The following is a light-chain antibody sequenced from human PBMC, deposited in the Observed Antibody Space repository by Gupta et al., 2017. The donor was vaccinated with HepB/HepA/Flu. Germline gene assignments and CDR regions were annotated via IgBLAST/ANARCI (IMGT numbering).Light chain of an antibody. J-gene: IGLJ3*02. Sequence: SLDRTRGQSGKIVDLGARSDVGGYNSVSWYQQYPGKAPKLLIYDVTARPSDISSRFSSSTAVNTASLTNSGHQTEDEADYFGNSYTWSNSTRVLFGGGTKVTVL. V-gene: IGLV2-14*03. CDR2: DVT. CDR1: RSDVGGYNS. CDR3: NSYTWSNSTRVL.